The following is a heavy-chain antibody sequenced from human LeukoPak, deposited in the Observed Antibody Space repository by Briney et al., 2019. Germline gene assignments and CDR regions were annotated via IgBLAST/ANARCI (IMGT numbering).Heavy chain of an antibody. CDR2: IYYSGST. Sequence: SETLSLTCTVSGGSISSSSYYWGWIRQPPGKGLEWIGSIYYSGSTYYNPSLESRVTISLDTSKKQVSLELSSVTAADTAVYYCAREKLSLAAPNWFDPWGQGILVTVSS. CDR3: AREKLSLAAPNWFDP. V-gene: IGHV4-39*07. CDR1: GGSISSSSYY. J-gene: IGHJ5*02. D-gene: IGHD2-15*01.